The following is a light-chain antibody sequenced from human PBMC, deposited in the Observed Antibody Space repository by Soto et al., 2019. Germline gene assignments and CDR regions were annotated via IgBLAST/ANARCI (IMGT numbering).Light chain of an antibody. CDR1: QSVNIH. V-gene: IGKV3D-15*01. J-gene: IGKJ1*01. CDR3: QQYNKWPRT. Sequence: EIVMTQSPATLSVSLGERATLSCRASQSVNIHLAWYQQKPGQAPRLLIYGASTRATGIPAKFSGSGSGTEFTLTISSLQPEDFAVYYCQQYNKWPRTFGQGTKVEIK. CDR2: GAS.